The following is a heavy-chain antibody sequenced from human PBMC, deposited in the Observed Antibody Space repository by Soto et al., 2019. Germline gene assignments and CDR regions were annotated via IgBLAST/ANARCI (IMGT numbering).Heavy chain of an antibody. CDR2: ISAYNGNT. J-gene: IGHJ6*02. Sequence: GASVKVSCKASGYTFTSYGISWVRQAPGQGLEGMGWISAYNGNTNYAQKLQGRVTMTTDTSTSTAYMELRSLRSDDTAVYYCARKTVAGEYYYYGMDVWGQGTTVTVSS. CDR1: GYTFTSYG. CDR3: ARKTVAGEYYYYGMDV. V-gene: IGHV1-18*01. D-gene: IGHD6-19*01.